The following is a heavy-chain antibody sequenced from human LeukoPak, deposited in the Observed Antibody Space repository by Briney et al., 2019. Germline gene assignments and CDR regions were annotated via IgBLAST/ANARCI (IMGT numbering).Heavy chain of an antibody. J-gene: IGHJ3*02. CDR3: AKDMTMNDAFDI. Sequence: GGSLRLSCAASGFTFSSYWMHWVRQAPGKGLVWVSRINSDGSSTSYADSVKGRFTISRDNSKNSLYLQMNSLRAEDTALYYCAKDMTMNDAFDIWGQGTMVTVSS. CDR1: GFTFSSYW. V-gene: IGHV3-74*01. CDR2: INSDGSST. D-gene: IGHD3-22*01.